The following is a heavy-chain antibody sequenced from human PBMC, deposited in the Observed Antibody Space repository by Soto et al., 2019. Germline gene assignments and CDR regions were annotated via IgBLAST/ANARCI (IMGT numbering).Heavy chain of an antibody. V-gene: IGHV4-59*08. Sequence: PSETLSLTCTVSGDSISTDYWSWIRQSPGKGLEWIGFIYYGGSTNYNPSLKSRVTISVDTPKNQFSLKLSSVTAADTAVYYCARATIVLVPAAMVSHWFDPWGQGTLVTVSS. CDR3: ARATIVLVPAAMVSHWFDP. CDR2: IYYGGST. J-gene: IGHJ5*02. CDR1: GDSISTDY. D-gene: IGHD2-2*01.